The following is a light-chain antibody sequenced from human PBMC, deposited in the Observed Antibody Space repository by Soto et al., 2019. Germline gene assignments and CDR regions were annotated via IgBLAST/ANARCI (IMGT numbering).Light chain of an antibody. J-gene: IGKJ5*01. V-gene: IGKV3-15*01. CDR3: QQDTNRPPIT. CDR2: GAS. CDR1: QSVSSSY. Sequence: IVVTQSPCTLSLSTGERATLSCRASQSVSSSYLAWYQQKPGQAPRLPIYGASTRATGIPARFSGSGSGTEFTLTISSRQSEEFAAYYCQQDTNRPPITFGLGTRLEIK.